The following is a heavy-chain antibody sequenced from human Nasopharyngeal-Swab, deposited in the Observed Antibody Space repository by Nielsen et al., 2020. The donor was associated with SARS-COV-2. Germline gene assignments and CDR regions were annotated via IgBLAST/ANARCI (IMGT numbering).Heavy chain of an antibody. CDR2: TLYRFDWYN. Sequence: SQTLSLTCAISGDSVSNTRAAWNWIRHSPSRGLEWLGRTLYRFDWYNDYGESVRSRITIKPDTSKNQFSLQLNSVTPEDTAVYYCARELVHDYRGGFDLWGQGTMVTVSS. D-gene: IGHD6-6*01. J-gene: IGHJ3*01. V-gene: IGHV6-1*01. CDR3: ARELVHDYRGGFDL. CDR1: GDSVSNTRAA.